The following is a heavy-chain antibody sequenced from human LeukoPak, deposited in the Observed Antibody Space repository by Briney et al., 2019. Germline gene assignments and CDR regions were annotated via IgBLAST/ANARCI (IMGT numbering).Heavy chain of an antibody. CDR2: IIHTGST. D-gene: IGHD4/OR15-4a*01. Sequence: SETLSLTCAVSGGSFRGYYWSWIRQPPEKGLEWIGEIIHTGSTYYNPSLTSRVIISVDTSKNQVSLNLTSVPAADTAVYYCARRVAAGAFASWGQGALVTVSS. CDR3: ARRVAAGAFAS. V-gene: IGHV4-34*12. J-gene: IGHJ5*01. CDR1: GGSFRGYY.